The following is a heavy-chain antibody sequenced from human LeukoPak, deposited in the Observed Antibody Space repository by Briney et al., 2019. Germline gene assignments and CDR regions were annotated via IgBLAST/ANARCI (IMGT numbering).Heavy chain of an antibody. CDR2: IKPDGSEK. J-gene: IGHJ4*02. D-gene: IGHD2-21*02. Sequence: GGSLRLSCAASGFTFSSSWMRWVRQAPGKGLEWVANIKPDGSEKFHVDSVKGRFTISRDNSKSSLSLQMNSLRAEDTAVYYCARYGLTAALDFWGQGTLVTVSS. CDR3: ARYGLTAALDF. CDR1: GFTFSSSW. V-gene: IGHV3-7*01.